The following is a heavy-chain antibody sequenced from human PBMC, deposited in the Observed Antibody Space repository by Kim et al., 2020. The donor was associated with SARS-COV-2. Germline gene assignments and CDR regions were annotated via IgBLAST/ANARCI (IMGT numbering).Heavy chain of an antibody. CDR2: ISFDGKVI. J-gene: IGHJ4*02. D-gene: IGHD4-17*01. Sequence: GGSLRLSCAASGFTFNIYSMNWARQAPGKGLEWVSTISFDGKVIYYADSVKGRFTMSRDNAKNSLYLQMNSLTEDDTAVYFCARDPDSGPNYFDYWGQG. CDR3: ARDPDSGPNYFDY. CDR1: GFTFNIYS. V-gene: IGHV3-48*02.